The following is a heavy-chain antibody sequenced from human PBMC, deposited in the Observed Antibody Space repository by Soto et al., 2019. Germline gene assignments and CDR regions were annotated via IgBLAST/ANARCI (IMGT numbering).Heavy chain of an antibody. CDR2: IGSAGDT. V-gene: IGHV3-13*01. CDR1: GFTFSSYA. D-gene: IGHD7-27*01. CDR3: ARGYLGSFDY. J-gene: IGHJ4*02. Sequence: PGGSLRLSCAASGFTFSSYAVHWVRQPTGKGLEWVSVIGSAGDTYYPGSVKGRFTISRENAKNSLYLQMNSLRAEDTAVYYCARGYLGSFDYWGQETLVTVSS.